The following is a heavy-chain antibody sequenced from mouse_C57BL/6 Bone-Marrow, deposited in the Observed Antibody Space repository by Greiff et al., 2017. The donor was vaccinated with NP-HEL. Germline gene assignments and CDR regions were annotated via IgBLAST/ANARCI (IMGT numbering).Heavy chain of an antibody. CDR2: FYPGSGSI. J-gene: IGHJ1*03. CDR3: ARHGPPIDYDSSYGYFDV. CDR1: GYTFTEYT. D-gene: IGHD1-1*01. Sequence: QVQLQQSGAELVKPGASVKLSCKASGYTFTEYTIHWVKQRSGQGLEWIGWFYPGSGSIKYNEKFKDKATLTADKSSSTVYMELSRLTSEDSAVDFCARHGPPIDYDSSYGYFDVWGTGTTVTVSS. V-gene: IGHV1-62-2*01.